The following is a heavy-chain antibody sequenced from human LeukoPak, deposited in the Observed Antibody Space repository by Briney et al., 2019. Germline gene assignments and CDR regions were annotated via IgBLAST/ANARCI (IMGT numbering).Heavy chain of an antibody. V-gene: IGHV3-30*04. CDR2: ISNDGENK. Sequence: GRSLRLSCAASGFSLSSFTMHWVRQAPGKGLEWVALISNDGENKYYADSVMGRFTISRDNSKNTLYLQMDSLRADDTAVYYCARFAAGGSYYYYMDVWGKGTTVTVSS. CDR1: GFSLSSFT. J-gene: IGHJ6*03. D-gene: IGHD6-25*01. CDR3: ARFAAGGSYYYYMDV.